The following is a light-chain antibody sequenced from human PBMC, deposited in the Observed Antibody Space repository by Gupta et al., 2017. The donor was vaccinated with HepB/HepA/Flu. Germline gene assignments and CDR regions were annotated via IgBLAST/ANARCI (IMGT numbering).Light chain of an antibody. Sequence: QSMLTQPPSASGTPGQRVTMSCSGSSSNIGRNTVNWYQQLPRTAPRLLIYNNNYRPSGVPDRFSGSKSGTSASLAISGLQSEEEAEYYCAAWDDSLNGHWVFGSGTRLTVL. J-gene: IGLJ3*02. CDR3: AAWDDSLNGHWV. CDR1: SSNIGRNT. V-gene: IGLV1-44*01. CDR2: NNN.